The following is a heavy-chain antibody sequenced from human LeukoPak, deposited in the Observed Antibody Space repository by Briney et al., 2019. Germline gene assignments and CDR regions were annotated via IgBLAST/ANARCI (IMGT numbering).Heavy chain of an antibody. D-gene: IGHD6-19*01. CDR2: INPNTGGT. CDR3: AKVIEGAVAFDY. V-gene: IGHV1-2*02. Sequence: GASVKVPCKASGYTFTGYYIHWVRQAPGQGLEYMGWINPNTGGTDYAQNFQGRVTMTRDTSIGTAYMELSGLRSDDTAVYFCAKVIEGAVAFDYWGQGTLVTVSS. J-gene: IGHJ4*02. CDR1: GYTFTGYY.